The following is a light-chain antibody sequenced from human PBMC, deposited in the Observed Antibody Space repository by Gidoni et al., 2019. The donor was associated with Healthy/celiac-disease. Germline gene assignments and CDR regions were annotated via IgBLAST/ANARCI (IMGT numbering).Light chain of an antibody. CDR1: QRVSSY. CDR2: DAS. CDR3: QQRSNWPPLT. J-gene: IGKJ4*01. Sequence: EIVLTQSPATLSLSPGERATLSCRASQRVSSYLAWYQQKPGQAPRLLIYDASTRATGIPARFSGSGSGTDFTLTISSLEPEDFAVYYCQQRSNWPPLTFGGGTKVEIK. V-gene: IGKV3-11*01.